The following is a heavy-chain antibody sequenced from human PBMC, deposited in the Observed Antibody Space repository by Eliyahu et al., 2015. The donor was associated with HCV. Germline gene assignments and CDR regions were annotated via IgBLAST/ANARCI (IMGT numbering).Heavy chain of an antibody. J-gene: IGHJ4*02. CDR3: ARGEVSATLDY. V-gene: IGHV3-21*01. Sequence: SYIYYADSVKGRFTISRDNAKNSMYLQMNSLRPEDTAVYYCARGEVSATLDYWGQGILVTVSS. D-gene: IGHD2-15*01. CDR2: SYI.